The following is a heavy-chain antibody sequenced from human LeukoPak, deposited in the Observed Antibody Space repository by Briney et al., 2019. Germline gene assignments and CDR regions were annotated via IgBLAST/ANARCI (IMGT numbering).Heavy chain of an antibody. V-gene: IGHV4-59*06. J-gene: IGHJ4*02. Sequence: PSETLSLTCTVSGGSISSYYWSWIRQYPGKGLEWIGYIYYSGSTYYNPSLKSRVTISVDTSKNQFSLKLSSVTAADTAVYYCASGGEYRGGYGRAYWGQGTLVTVSS. CDR1: GGSISSYY. D-gene: IGHD1-26*01. CDR2: IYYSGST. CDR3: ASGGEYRGGYGRAY.